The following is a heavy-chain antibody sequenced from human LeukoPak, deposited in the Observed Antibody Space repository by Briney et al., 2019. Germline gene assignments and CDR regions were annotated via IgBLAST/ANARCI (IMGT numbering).Heavy chain of an antibody. CDR3: ARGGSPAAGILGYYYGMDV. D-gene: IGHD6-13*01. V-gene: IGHV1-46*01. J-gene: IGHJ6*02. CDR1: GYTFTSYY. Sequence: GASVKVSCKASGYTFTSYYMHWVRQAPGQGLEWMGIINPSGGSTSYAQKFQGRVTMTRGTSTSTVYMELSGLRSEDTAVYYCARGGSPAAGILGYYYGMDVWGQGTTVTVSS. CDR2: INPSGGST.